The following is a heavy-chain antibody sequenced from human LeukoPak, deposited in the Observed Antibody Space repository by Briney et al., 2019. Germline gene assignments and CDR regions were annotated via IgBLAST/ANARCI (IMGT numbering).Heavy chain of an antibody. J-gene: IGHJ6*04. V-gene: IGHV4-34*01. D-gene: IGHD3-10*01. CDR3: ARDRLLWFGGSYYYGMDV. Sequence: SETLSLTCAVYGGCFSGYYWSWIRQPPGKGLEWIGEINHSGSTNYNPSLKSRVTISVDTSKNQFSLKLSSVTAADTAVYYCARDRLLWFGGSYYYGMDVWGKGTTVTVSS. CDR2: INHSGST. CDR1: GGCFSGYY.